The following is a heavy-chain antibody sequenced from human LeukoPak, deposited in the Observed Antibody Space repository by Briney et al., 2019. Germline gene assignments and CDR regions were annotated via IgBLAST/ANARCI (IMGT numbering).Heavy chain of an antibody. J-gene: IGHJ4*02. V-gene: IGHV4-61*02. Sequence: SQTLSLTCTVSGGSISSGSYYWSWIRQPAGKGLEWIGRIYTSGSTNYNPSLKSRVTISVDTSKNQFSLKLSSVTAADTAVYYCARVGRSSSGWLPDYWGQGTLVTVSP. CDR1: GGSISSGSYY. CDR2: IYTSGST. CDR3: ARVGRSSSGWLPDY. D-gene: IGHD6-19*01.